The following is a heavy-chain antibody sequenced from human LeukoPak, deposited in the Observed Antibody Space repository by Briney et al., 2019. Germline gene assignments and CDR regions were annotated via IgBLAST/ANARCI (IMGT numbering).Heavy chain of an antibody. CDR3: ARTLYYYDSSAYTAFDY. CDR1: YGSVSSSSYY. J-gene: IGHJ4*02. CDR2: IYNYGTS. V-gene: IGHV4-39*01. D-gene: IGHD3-22*01. Sequence: SGTLSLTCTVSYGSVSSSSYYWGWIRQPPGKGLEWIANIYNYGTSHYNPSLKSRVSISVDTSNNEFSLRLRSVTAADTAIYYCARTLYYYDSSAYTAFDYWGQGSLVAVSS.